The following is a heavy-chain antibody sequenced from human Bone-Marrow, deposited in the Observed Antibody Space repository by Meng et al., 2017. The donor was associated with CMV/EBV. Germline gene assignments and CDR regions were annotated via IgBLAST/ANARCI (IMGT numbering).Heavy chain of an antibody. D-gene: IGHD6-19*01. J-gene: IGHJ5*02. CDR2: INSDGSST. V-gene: IGHV3-74*01. CDR3: ARDWGWLVP. Sequence: RVSCAASGFNFSSYWMHWVRQAPGKGLVWVSRINSDGSSTSDADSVKGRFTISRDNAKNTLYLQMNSLRAEDTAVYYCARDWGWLVPWGQGTLVTVSS. CDR1: GFNFSSYW.